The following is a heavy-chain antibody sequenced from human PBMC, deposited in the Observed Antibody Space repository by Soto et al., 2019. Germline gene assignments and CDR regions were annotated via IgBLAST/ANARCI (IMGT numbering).Heavy chain of an antibody. D-gene: IGHD1-1*01. CDR2: INAGNGNT. J-gene: IGHJ3*02. CDR3: ARWANCVDI. Sequence: QVQLVQSGAEGKKPGASVKVSCKASGYTFTSYAMHWVRQAPGQRLKWMGWINAGNGNTKYSQKFEGRVTITRDTSASTAYKELSSLISEDTAVYYCARWANCVDIWGQATMVTVSS. V-gene: IGHV1-3*01. CDR1: GYTFTSYA.